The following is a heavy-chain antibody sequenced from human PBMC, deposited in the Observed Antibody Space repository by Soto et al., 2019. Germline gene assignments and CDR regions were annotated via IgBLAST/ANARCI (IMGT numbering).Heavy chain of an antibody. CDR3: ARDTRFCSSTSCYGGLGYYGMDV. CDR2: IIPIFGTA. Sequence: SVEVSCKASGGTFSSYAISWVRQAPGQGLEWMGGIIPIFGTANYAQKFQGRVTITADESTSTAYMELSSLRSEDTAVYYCARDTRFCSSTSCYGGLGYYGMDVWGQGTTVTVSS. J-gene: IGHJ6*02. V-gene: IGHV1-69*13. CDR1: GGTFSSYA. D-gene: IGHD2-2*01.